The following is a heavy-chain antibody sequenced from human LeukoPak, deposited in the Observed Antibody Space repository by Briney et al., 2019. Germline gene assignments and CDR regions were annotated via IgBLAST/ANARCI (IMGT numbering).Heavy chain of an antibody. D-gene: IGHD6-13*01. CDR1: GGSFSGYY. J-gene: IGHJ4*02. CDR2: INHSGST. V-gene: IGHV4-34*01. CDR3: ARLQGSGYSSSWYRTTGFDY. Sequence: PSETLSLTCAVYGGSFSGYYWSWIRQPPGKGLEWNGEINHSGSTNYNPSLKSRVTISVDTSKNQFSLKLSSVTAADTAVYYCARLQGSGYSSSWYRTTGFDYWGQGTLVTVSS.